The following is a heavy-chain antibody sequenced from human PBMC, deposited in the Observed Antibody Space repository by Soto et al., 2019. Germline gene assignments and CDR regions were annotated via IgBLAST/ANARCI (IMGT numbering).Heavy chain of an antibody. CDR3: AKARIVTGTTRVSDY. D-gene: IGHD1-7*01. CDR2: ISGSGGST. V-gene: IGHV3-23*01. CDR1: GFTFSSYA. Sequence: EVQLLESGGGLVQPGGSLRLSCAASGFTFSSYAMSWVRQAPGKGLEWVSAISGSGGSTYSADSVKGRFTISRDNSTNTLYLQMNSLRAEDTAVYYCAKARIVTGTTRVSDYWGQGTLVTVSS. J-gene: IGHJ4*02.